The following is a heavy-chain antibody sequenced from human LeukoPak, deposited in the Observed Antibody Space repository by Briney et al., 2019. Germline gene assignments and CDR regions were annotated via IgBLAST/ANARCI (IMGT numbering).Heavy chain of an antibody. CDR2: ISYDGSNK. V-gene: IGHV3-30*04. CDR3: ARSETYYYGSGSYSATAFDY. CDR1: GFTFSSYA. J-gene: IGHJ4*02. D-gene: IGHD3-10*01. Sequence: PGGSLRLSCAASGFTFSSYAMHWVRQAPGKGLEWVAVISYDGSNKYYADSVKGRFTISRDNSKNTLYLQMNSLRAEDTAVYYCARSETYYYGSGSYSATAFDYWGQGTLVTVSS.